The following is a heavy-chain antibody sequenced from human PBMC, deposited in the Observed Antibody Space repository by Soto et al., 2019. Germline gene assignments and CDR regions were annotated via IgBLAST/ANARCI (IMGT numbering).Heavy chain of an antibody. V-gene: IGHV3-33*01. J-gene: IGHJ6*02. Sequence: GGSLRLSCAASGFAFSSYGMHWVRQTPGKGLEWVAVLGFDGGGRYYADSVKGRFTISRDNSKNMLHLQMDSLRVEDTALYHCAREPVGPDYAMDVWGQGTTVTVSS. CDR3: AREPVGPDYAMDV. CDR2: LGFDGGGR. D-gene: IGHD1-26*01. CDR1: GFAFSSYG.